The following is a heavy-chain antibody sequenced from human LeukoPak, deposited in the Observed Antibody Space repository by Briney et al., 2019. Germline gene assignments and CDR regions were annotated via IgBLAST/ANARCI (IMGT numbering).Heavy chain of an antibody. Sequence: SETLSLTCTVSGGSISSSSYYWGWIRQPPGKGLEWIGSIYYSGSTYYNPSLKSRVTISVDTSKNQFSLKLSSVTAADTAVYYCARSAAMEPFDYWGQGTLVTVSS. CDR2: IYYSGST. J-gene: IGHJ4*02. CDR3: ARSAAMEPFDY. V-gene: IGHV4-39*07. CDR1: GGSISSSSYY. D-gene: IGHD5-18*01.